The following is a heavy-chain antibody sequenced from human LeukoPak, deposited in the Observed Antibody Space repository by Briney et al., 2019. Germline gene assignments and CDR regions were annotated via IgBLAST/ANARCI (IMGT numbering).Heavy chain of an antibody. CDR3: ARAADHDYGDYDLLY. CDR2: ISYDGSNK. V-gene: IGHV3-30-3*01. D-gene: IGHD4-17*01. J-gene: IGHJ4*02. CDR1: GFSFTTYA. Sequence: PGGSLRLSCAASGFSFTTYAMHWVRQAPGKGLEWVAVISYDGSNKYYADSVKGRFTISRDNSKNTLYLQMNSLRAEDTAVYYCARAADHDYGDYDLLYWGQGTLVTVSS.